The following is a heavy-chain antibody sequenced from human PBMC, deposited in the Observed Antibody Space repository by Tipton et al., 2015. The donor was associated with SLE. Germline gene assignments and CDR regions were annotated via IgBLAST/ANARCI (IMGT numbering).Heavy chain of an antibody. J-gene: IGHJ2*01. CDR1: GGSINSNGFY. V-gene: IGHV4-39*07. Sequence: TLSLTCTVSGGSINSNGFYGGWIRQPPGRGLEWLGTLYFSGNIYHNPSLKSRVTMSLDTSKNQFSLKLSSVTAADTAMYYCAKADGVVGGQVPYWYFDLWGRGTLVTVSS. D-gene: IGHD2-21*01. CDR2: LYFSGNI. CDR3: AKADGVVGGQVPYWYFDL.